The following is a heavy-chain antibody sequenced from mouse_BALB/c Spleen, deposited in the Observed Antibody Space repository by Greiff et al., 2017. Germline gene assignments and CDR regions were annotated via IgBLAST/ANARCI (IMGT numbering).Heavy chain of an antibody. Sequence: EVQRVESGPGLVKPSQSLSLTCSVTGYSITSGYYWNWIRQFPGNKLEWMGYISYDGSNNYNPSLKNRISITRDTSKNQFFLKLNSVTTEDTATYYCARGGNYGPYYFDYWGQGTTLTVSS. D-gene: IGHD1-2*01. CDR2: ISYDGSN. J-gene: IGHJ2*01. CDR3: ARGGNYGPYYFDY. V-gene: IGHV3-6*02. CDR1: GYSITSGYY.